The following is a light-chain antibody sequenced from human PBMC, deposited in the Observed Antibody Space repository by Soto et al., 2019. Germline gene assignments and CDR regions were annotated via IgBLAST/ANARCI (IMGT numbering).Light chain of an antibody. CDR3: QQFQYITIT. J-gene: IGKJ5*01. CDR2: AAS. CDR1: HDISKH. V-gene: IGKV1-33*01. Sequence: DIQMTQSPSPLSASVGDRVTITCQASHDISKHLDWYQQKSGKAPKLLMNAASNLQSGVPSRFSGSGSGTDITFTISSLQPEDIATYYCQQFQYITITFGQGTRLEIK.